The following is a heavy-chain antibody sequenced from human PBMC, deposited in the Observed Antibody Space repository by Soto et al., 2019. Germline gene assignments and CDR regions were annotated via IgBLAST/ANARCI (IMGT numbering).Heavy chain of an antibody. V-gene: IGHV3-23*01. CDR2: ISFSGGST. Sequence: GGSLRLSCAASGFTFTSYAMTWVRQAPGKGLEWVSVISFSGGSTDYADSVKGRFTISRDNSKNTLYLQMNSLRADDTALYYCAKKGYYDTSGYPIRYFDYWGQGTLVTVSS. CDR3: AKKGYYDTSGYPIRYFDY. CDR1: GFTFTSYA. D-gene: IGHD3-22*01. J-gene: IGHJ4*02.